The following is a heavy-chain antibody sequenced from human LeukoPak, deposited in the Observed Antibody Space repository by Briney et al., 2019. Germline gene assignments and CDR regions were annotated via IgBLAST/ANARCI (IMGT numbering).Heavy chain of an antibody. V-gene: IGHV1-69*13. CDR1: GNSISNYA. CDR3: TTRACHAGGCSSSFYYYYGLHF. Sequence: SVKVSCKASGNSISNYAVSWVRQAPGQGFEWMGGIIPIFGTADYAQEFQGRVTITADQSTSTTYMALSSLKSEDTATYYCTTRACHAGGCSSSFYYYYGLHFWGRGTTVSVSS. J-gene: IGHJ6*02. CDR2: IIPIFGTA. D-gene: IGHD3-16*01.